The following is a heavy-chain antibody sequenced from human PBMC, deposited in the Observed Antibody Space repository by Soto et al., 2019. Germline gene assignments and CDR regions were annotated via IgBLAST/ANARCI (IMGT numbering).Heavy chain of an antibody. D-gene: IGHD2-15*01. J-gene: IGHJ6*02. V-gene: IGHV3-15*07. CDR3: TTGSVEGV. CDR2: IKRKIDGEAT. Sequence: EVQLVESGGDLVKPGGSLRLSCAASGFSFSNAWMNWVRQAPGKGLEWVGRIKRKIDGEATDYAGPVKGRFTVFRDDSNNALYLQMNSLKGDDTAVYYCTTGSVEGVWGQGTTVTVS. CDR1: GFSFSNAW.